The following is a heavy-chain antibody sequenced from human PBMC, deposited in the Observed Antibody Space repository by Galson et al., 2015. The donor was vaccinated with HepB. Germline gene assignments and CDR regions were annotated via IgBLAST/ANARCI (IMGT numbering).Heavy chain of an antibody. J-gene: IGHJ4*02. Sequence: SLRLSCAASGFTFPSYGMHWVRQAPGKGLEWVAVIWYDGSNEDYADSVKDRFTISKDNSKNTLFLQMNSLRAEDTAVYYCARDRSIRYFDYWGLGTLVTVSS. CDR2: IWYDGSNE. V-gene: IGHV3-33*01. CDR3: ARDRSIRYFDY. D-gene: IGHD5-24*01. CDR1: GFTFPSYG.